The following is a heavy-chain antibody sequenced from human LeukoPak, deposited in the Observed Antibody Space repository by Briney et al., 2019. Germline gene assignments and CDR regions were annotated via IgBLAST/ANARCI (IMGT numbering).Heavy chain of an antibody. CDR3: ARGRPHGNDY. J-gene: IGHJ4*02. D-gene: IGHD4-23*01. CDR1: GFTFSSYW. Sequence: GGSLRLSCAASGFTFSSYWMNWVRQAPGKGLVWVSRIASDGSSTTYADSVKGRFSICRDNAKNTLYLQMNSLRVEDTAVYYCARGRPHGNDYWGQGTLVTVSS. V-gene: IGHV3-74*01. CDR2: IASDGSST.